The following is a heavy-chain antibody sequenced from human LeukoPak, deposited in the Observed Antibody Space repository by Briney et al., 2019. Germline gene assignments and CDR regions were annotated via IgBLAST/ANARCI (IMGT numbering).Heavy chain of an antibody. Sequence: SQTLSLTCTVSGGSISSGDYYWSWIRQPPGKGLEWIGYIYYSGSTYYNPSLKSRVTISVDTSKNQFSLKLSSVTAADTAVYYCAREGEPPSTVVTLNWFDPWGQATLVTVSS. D-gene: IGHD3-22*01. J-gene: IGHJ5*02. CDR1: GGSISSGDYY. CDR3: AREGEPPSTVVTLNWFDP. CDR2: IYYSGST. V-gene: IGHV4-30-4*01.